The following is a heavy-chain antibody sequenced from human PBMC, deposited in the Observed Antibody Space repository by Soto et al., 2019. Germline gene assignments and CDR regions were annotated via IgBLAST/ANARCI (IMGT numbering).Heavy chain of an antibody. D-gene: IGHD3-10*01. CDR1: GGTFNTYA. Sequence: QVQLVQSGAEMKKPGSSVKVSCQSSGGTFNTYAMNWVRQAPGQGPEWMGDISPMFGAANYAPKFQGRVTIAADESTGTSYMQLGSLTSEETALYFCEMEVQVHTPAFVYWGQGTLVSVPS. V-gene: IGHV1-69*19. CDR3: EMEVQVHTPAFVY. CDR2: ISPMFGAA. J-gene: IGHJ4*02.